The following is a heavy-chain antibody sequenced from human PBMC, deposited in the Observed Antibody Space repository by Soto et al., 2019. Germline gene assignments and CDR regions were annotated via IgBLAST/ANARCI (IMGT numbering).Heavy chain of an antibody. V-gene: IGHV4-59*01. CDR2: IYFSGTT. CDR1: GGSINNYY. D-gene: IGHD3-10*02. Sequence: SETLSLTCTVSGGSINNYYWTWIRQPPGKGLEWIGSIYFSGTTNYNPSLKSRVTMSVDTSKNQLSLKLSSVTAADTAVYFCARSDMLGHQAGFDYWGPGTLVTVSS. CDR3: ARSDMLGHQAGFDY. J-gene: IGHJ4*02.